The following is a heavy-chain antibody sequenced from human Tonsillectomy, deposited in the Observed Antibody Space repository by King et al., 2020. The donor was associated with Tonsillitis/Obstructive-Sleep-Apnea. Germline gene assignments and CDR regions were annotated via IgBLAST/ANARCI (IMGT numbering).Heavy chain of an antibody. CDR1: GYNFANYW. D-gene: IGHD2-2*01. CDR2: IYPGASDA. J-gene: IGHJ4*02. CDR3: ARLYCAFTTCQTQSCYYFDY. V-gene: IGHV5-51*03. Sequence: VQLVESGAEVKKPGESLKISCKGSGYNFANYWIAWVRQMPGKGLEWMGIIYPGASDARYSPSFQGQVTISADKSINTAYLQWSSLKASDTAMYYCARLYCAFTTCQTQSCYYFDYWGQGTLVPVSS.